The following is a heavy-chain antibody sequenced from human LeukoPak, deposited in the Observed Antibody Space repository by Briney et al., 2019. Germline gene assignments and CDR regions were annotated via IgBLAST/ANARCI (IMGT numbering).Heavy chain of an antibody. V-gene: IGHV3-23*01. D-gene: IGHD6-19*01. CDR3: ENEKGTYSRGWYFDY. CDR2: ISGSGGST. J-gene: IGHJ4*02. CDR1: GFTFSSYA. Sequence: QPGGSLRLSCAASGFTFSSYAMSWVRQAPGKGLEWVSAISGSGGSTYYADSVKGRFTISRDNSKNTLYLQMNSLRAEDTALYYCENEKGTYSRGWYFDYWGQGTLVPVSS.